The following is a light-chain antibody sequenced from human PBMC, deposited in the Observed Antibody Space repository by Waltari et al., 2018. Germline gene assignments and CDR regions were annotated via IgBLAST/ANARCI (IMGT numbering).Light chain of an antibody. CDR2: WAS. J-gene: IGKJ3*01. CDR1: QSVLHNSKNKNS. V-gene: IGKV4-1*01. CDR3: QQYYDTPFT. Sequence: DIVMTQSPDSLAVSLGERATINCKSSQSVLHNSKNKNSLAWYQHKPGQPPKLLIYWASTRESGVPDRFSGSGSGTDFTLTISSLQAEEVAFYYCQQYYDTPFTFGPGTKVDIK.